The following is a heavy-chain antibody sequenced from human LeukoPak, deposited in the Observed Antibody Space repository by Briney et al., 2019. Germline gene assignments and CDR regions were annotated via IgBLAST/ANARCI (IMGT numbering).Heavy chain of an antibody. CDR3: AKAKYYYDSSGYYYESGAFDI. CDR2: ISGSGGST. V-gene: IGHV3-23*01. CDR1: RFTFSSYA. Sequence: GGSLRLSCAASRFTFSSYAMSWVRQAPGKGLEWVSAISGSGGSTYYADSVKGRFTISRDNSKNTLYLQMNSLRAEDTAVYYCAKAKYYYDSSGYYYESGAFDIWGQGTMVTVSS. J-gene: IGHJ3*02. D-gene: IGHD3-22*01.